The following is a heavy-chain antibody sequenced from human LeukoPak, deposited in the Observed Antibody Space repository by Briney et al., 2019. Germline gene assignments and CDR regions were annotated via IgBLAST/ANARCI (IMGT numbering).Heavy chain of an antibody. CDR3: AREGDYDFWSLGPSRTRYYFDY. V-gene: IGHV3-48*01. D-gene: IGHD3-3*01. CDR2: ISSSSSTI. CDR1: EFTFSSYW. Sequence: PGGSLRPSCAASEFTFSSYWMHWVRQAPGKGLEWVSYISSSSSTIYYADSVKGRFTISRDNAKNSLYLQMNSLRAEDTAVYYCAREGDYDFWSLGPSRTRYYFDYWGQGTLVTVSS. J-gene: IGHJ4*02.